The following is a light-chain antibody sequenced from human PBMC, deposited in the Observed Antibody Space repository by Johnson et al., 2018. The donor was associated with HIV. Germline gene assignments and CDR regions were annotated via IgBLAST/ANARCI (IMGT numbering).Light chain of an antibody. CDR2: ENN. J-gene: IGLJ1*01. CDR3: GNWDNSLSTGGV. V-gene: IGLV1-51*02. CDR1: SSNIGNNY. Sequence: QSLLTQPPSVSAAPGQKVTISCSGSSSNIGNNYVSWYQQLPGTAPKLLIYENNKRPSGIPDRFSGSKSGTSATLGITGLQNGDEADYYCGNWDNSLSTGGVFGTGTKVTVL.